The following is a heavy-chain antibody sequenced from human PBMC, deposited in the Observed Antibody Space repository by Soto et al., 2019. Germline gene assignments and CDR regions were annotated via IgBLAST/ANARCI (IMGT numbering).Heavy chain of an antibody. CDR1: GFTFSSYA. Sequence: QVQLVESGGGVVQPGRSLRLSCAASGFTFSSYAMHWVRQAPGKGLEWVAVISYDGSNKYYADSVKGRFTISRDNSKNALYRQMSSLRAEDTAVYYCARSYYDSSGYYCDYWGQGTLVTVSS. CDR3: ARSYYDSSGYYCDY. J-gene: IGHJ4*02. V-gene: IGHV3-30-3*01. D-gene: IGHD3-22*01. CDR2: ISYDGSNK.